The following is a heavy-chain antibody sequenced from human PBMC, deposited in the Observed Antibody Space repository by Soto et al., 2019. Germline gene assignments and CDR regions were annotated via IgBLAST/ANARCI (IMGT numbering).Heavy chain of an antibody. CDR1: GGTFSSYA. D-gene: IGHD2-15*01. Sequence: QVQLVQSGAEVKKPGSSVKVSCKASGGTFSSYAIIWVRQAPGQGLEWMGGIIPIFGTANYAQKFQGRVTITADKSTGTAYMELSSLTSEDTAVYYCARGETVVSGGAFDIWGQGTTVTVSS. CDR2: IIPIFGTA. CDR3: ARGETVVSGGAFDI. V-gene: IGHV1-69*06. J-gene: IGHJ3*02.